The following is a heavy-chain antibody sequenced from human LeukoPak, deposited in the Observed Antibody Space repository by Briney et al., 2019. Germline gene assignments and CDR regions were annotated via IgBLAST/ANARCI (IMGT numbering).Heavy chain of an antibody. V-gene: IGHV4-61*05. J-gene: IGHJ4*02. CDR1: GGSISSSSYY. Sequence: PSETLSLTCTVSGGSISSSSYYWGWIRQPPGKGLEWLGYIYSDGSTNYNPSLKSRLTISVDTSKNQFSLKLSSVIAADTAVYYCARLLSSGRSDYWGQGTLVTVSS. D-gene: IGHD3-22*01. CDR3: ARLLSSGRSDY. CDR2: IYSDGST.